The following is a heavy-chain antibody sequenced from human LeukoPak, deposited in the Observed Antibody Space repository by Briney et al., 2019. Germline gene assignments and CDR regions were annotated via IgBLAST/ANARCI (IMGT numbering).Heavy chain of an antibody. CDR3: AKDLAMVRGVIPEAFDI. Sequence: QSGGSLRLSCAASGFTFSSYAMSWVRQAPGKGLEWVSAISGSGYSTYYADSVKGRFTFSRDNSKNTLFLQMNSLRAEDTAVYYCAKDLAMVRGVIPEAFDIWGQGTVVTVSS. J-gene: IGHJ3*02. V-gene: IGHV3-23*01. CDR1: GFTFSSYA. D-gene: IGHD3-10*01. CDR2: ISGSGYST.